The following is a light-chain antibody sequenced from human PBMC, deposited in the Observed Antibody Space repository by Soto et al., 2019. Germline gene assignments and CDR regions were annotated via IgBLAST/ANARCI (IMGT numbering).Light chain of an antibody. CDR1: SSDVGGYNY. CDR2: DVS. V-gene: IGLV2-14*01. J-gene: IGLJ1*01. CDR3: SSYTSSSTRV. Sequence: QSVLTQPASVSGSPGQSITISCTGTSSDVGGYNYVSWYQQHPGKAPKLMIYDVSNRPSGVSNRFSGSKSGNTASLTISGLQAVDEADYYCSSYTSSSTRVFGTGTKATVL.